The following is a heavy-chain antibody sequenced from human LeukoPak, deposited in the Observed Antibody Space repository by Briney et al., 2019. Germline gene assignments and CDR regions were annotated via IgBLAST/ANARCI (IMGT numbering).Heavy chain of an antibody. D-gene: IGHD5-12*01. J-gene: IGHJ5*02. V-gene: IGHV3-23*01. CDR1: GFTFTSYA. CDR2: ISGSGGTT. CDR3: AKGGASSGYGVWFDP. Sequence: PGGSLRLSCAASGFTFTSYAMSWVRQAPGQGLEWVSTISGSGGTTHYAESVKGRFTISRDNSKDTLYLQMNSLRADDTAVYYCAKGGASSGYGVWFDPWGQETLVTV.